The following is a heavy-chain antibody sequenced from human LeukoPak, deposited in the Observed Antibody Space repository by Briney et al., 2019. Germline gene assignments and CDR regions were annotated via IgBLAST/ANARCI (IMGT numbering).Heavy chain of an antibody. J-gene: IGHJ4*02. D-gene: IGHD1-26*01. CDR1: GYTFTSYD. CDR2: ISAYNGNT. Sequence: GASVKVSCKASGYTFTSYDINWVRQATGQGLEWMGWISAYNGNTNYEQKLQGRVTMTTDTSTSTAYMELRSLRSDDTAVYYCARAVGELRTVIDYWGQGTLVTVSS. V-gene: IGHV1-18*01. CDR3: ARAVGELRTVIDY.